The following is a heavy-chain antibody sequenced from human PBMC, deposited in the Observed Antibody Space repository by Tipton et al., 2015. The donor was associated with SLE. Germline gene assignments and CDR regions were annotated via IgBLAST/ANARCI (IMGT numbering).Heavy chain of an antibody. CDR3: ATETPEDAFDI. CDR1: GVSISDHY. V-gene: IGHV4-59*11. D-gene: IGHD4-23*01. CDR2: IYYSGST. J-gene: IGHJ3*02. Sequence: TLSLTCTVSGVSISDHYWTWIRQPPGKGLEWIGYIYYSGSTNYNPSLKSRVTISVDTSKNQFSLKLSSVTAADTAVYYCATETPEDAFDIWGQGTMVTVSS.